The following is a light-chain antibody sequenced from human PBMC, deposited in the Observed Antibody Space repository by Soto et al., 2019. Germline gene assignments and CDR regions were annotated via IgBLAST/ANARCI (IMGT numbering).Light chain of an antibody. CDR3: QQYGSSPFP. Sequence: ETVLTQSPGTLSLSPGERATLLCRASQTVSRSYLAWYQQKPGQAPRLLIYGASSRATGIPDRFSGSGSGTDSPLTISRLEPEDCAVYYCQQYGSSPFPFGPGTKVDIK. V-gene: IGKV3-20*01. CDR1: QTVSRSY. CDR2: GAS. J-gene: IGKJ3*01.